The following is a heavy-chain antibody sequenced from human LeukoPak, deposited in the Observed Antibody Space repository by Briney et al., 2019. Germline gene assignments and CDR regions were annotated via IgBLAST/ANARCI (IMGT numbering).Heavy chain of an antibody. J-gene: IGHJ4*02. V-gene: IGHV4-30-4*01. Sequence: SQTLSLTCTVSGGSISSGDYYWSWIRQPPGKGLEWIGEINHSGSTNYNPSLKSRVTISVDTSKNQFSLKLSSVTAADTAVYYCVTVAGNSSGYSGFFDYWGQGTLVTVSS. CDR1: GGSISSGDYY. CDR3: VTVAGNSSGYSGFFDY. CDR2: INHSGST. D-gene: IGHD3-22*01.